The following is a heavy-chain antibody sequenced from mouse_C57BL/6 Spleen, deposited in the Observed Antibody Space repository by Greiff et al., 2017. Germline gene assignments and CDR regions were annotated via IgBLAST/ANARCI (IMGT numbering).Heavy chain of an antibody. D-gene: IGHD1-1*01. CDR3: EITSYYYGSSYSY. J-gene: IGHJ2*01. Sequence: QVQLQQPGAELVKPGASVKVSCKASGYTFTSYWMHWVKQRPGQGLEWIGRIHPSDSDTNSNQKFNGKATFTVDKSASTAYMQLSILTSEDSAVYYSEITSYYYGSSYSYWGQGTTLTVSS. V-gene: IGHV1-74*01. CDR1: GYTFTSYW. CDR2: IHPSDSDT.